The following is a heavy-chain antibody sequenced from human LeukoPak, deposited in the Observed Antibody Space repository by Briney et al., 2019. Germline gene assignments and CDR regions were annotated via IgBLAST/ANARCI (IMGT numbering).Heavy chain of an antibody. J-gene: IGHJ4*02. CDR2: IGGSGSST. Sequence: GGSLRLSCAGSGFRFSNYAMSGVGEARGKGLEWVSGIGGSGSSTYYADSVKGRFTISRDNSKNTLYLQMNSLRAEDTAVYYCVKLWFGELGAVYFDYWGQGTLVTVSS. CDR1: GFRFSNYA. D-gene: IGHD3-10*01. CDR3: VKLWFGELGAVYFDY. V-gene: IGHV3-23*01.